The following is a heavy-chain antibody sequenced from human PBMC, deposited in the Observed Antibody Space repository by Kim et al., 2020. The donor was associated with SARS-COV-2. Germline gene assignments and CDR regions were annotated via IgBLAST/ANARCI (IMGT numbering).Heavy chain of an antibody. V-gene: IGHV3-30*01. J-gene: IGHJ4*02. CDR3: ARDLDGYYIRGVDY. D-gene: IGHD3-22*01. Sequence: ADAVKGRFTISRDNSKNALYLQMNSLRAEDTAVYYCARDLDGYYIRGVDYWGQGTLVTVSS.